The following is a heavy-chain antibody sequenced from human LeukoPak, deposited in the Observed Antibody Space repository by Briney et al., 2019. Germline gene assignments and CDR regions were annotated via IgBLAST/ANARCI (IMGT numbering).Heavy chain of an antibody. CDR1: GFTFGSYA. J-gene: IGHJ4*02. CDR3: AKDSNGFGDLFVDYFDY. D-gene: IGHD3-10*01. CDR2: ISGSGGST. Sequence: PGGSLRLSCAASGFTFGSYAMSWVRQAPGKGLEWVSAISGSGGSTYYAGSVKGRFTISRDNSKNTLYLQMNSLRAEDTAVYYCAKDSNGFGDLFVDYFDYWGQGTLVTVSS. V-gene: IGHV3-23*01.